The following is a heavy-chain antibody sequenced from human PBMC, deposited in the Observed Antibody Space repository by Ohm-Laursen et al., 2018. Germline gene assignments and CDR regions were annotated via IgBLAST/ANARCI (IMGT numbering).Heavy chain of an antibody. V-gene: IGHV1-8*01. J-gene: IGHJ6*02. CDR2: MNPNSGNT. Sequence: ASVKVSCKASGYTFTSYDINWVRQATGQGLEWMGWMNPNSGNTGYAQKFQGRVTMTRDTSISTAYMELSRLRSDDTAVYYCATNWNYNYYYGMDVWGQGTTVTVSS. CDR3: ATNWNYNYYYGMDV. CDR1: GYTFTSYD. D-gene: IGHD1-1*01.